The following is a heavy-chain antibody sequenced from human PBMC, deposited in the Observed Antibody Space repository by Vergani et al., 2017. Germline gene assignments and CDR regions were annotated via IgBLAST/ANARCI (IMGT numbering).Heavy chain of an antibody. V-gene: IGHV1-2*02. D-gene: IGHD6-13*01. CDR1: GYTFAGYN. J-gene: IGHJ4*02. Sequence: QVQLVQSGAEVKKPGASVKVSCKASGYTFAGYNIHWVRQAPGQGLELMGWINPNSGGTNYAQKFQGRVTMTRDTSINTAYMELSRLRYDDTAVYYCARGWSGYSTSWFFEYWGQGSLVTVSS. CDR2: INPNSGGT. CDR3: ARGWSGYSTSWFFEY.